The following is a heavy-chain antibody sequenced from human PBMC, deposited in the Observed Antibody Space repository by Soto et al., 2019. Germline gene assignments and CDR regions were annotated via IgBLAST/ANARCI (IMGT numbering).Heavy chain of an antibody. CDR1: GYTFTSYG. J-gene: IGHJ3*02. Sequence: QVQLVQSGAEVKKPGASVKVSCKASGYTFTSYGISWVRQAPEKGLEWMGWMSAYSGKTNFAQKLQGRVTMTTDTSTSTAHMELRSLRSDDTAVYSCARGVLITIFGVVTFYAFDIWGHGTMVTVSS. CDR3: ARGVLITIFGVVTFYAFDI. CDR2: MSAYSGKT. D-gene: IGHD3-3*01. V-gene: IGHV1-18*01.